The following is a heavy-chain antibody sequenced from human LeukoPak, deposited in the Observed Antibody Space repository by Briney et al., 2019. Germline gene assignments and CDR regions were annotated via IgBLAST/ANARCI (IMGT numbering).Heavy chain of an antibody. D-gene: IGHD5-18*01. CDR1: GFTFSSYA. Sequence: GGSLRLSCAASGFTFSSYAMSWVRQAPGKGLEWVSAISGSGGSTYYADSVKGRFTISRDNSKNTLYLQMNSLRAEDTAVYYYAKDQGRIQLYLLPYFDLWGRGTLVTVSS. CDR3: AKDQGRIQLYLLPYFDL. V-gene: IGHV3-23*01. CDR2: ISGSGGST. J-gene: IGHJ4*02.